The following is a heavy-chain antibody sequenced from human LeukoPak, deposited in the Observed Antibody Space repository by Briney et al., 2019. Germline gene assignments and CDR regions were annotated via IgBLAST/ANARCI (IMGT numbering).Heavy chain of an antibody. V-gene: IGHV1-2*02. J-gene: IGHJ4*02. CDR1: GYTFSSYY. Sequence: ASVKVSCKASGYTFSSYYFHWVRQAPGQGLEWMGWINPNSGGTNYAQKFQGRVTMTRDTSISTAYMELSRLRSDDTAVYYCARDSKVAGTIPFDYWGQGTLVTVSS. D-gene: IGHD6-19*01. CDR2: INPNSGGT. CDR3: ARDSKVAGTIPFDY.